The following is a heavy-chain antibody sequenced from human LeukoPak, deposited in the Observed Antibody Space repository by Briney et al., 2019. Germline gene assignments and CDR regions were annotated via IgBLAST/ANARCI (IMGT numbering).Heavy chain of an antibody. J-gene: IGHJ5*02. D-gene: IGHD3-10*01. Sequence: GASVKVSCKVSGYTLTELSMHWVRQAPGKGLEWLGGFDPEDGETIYAQKFQGRVTMTEDTSTDTAYMELSSLRSEDTAVYYCATSYYGSGSSNWFDPWGQGTLVTVSS. CDR3: ATSYYGSGSSNWFDP. CDR1: GYTLTELS. CDR2: FDPEDGET. V-gene: IGHV1-24*01.